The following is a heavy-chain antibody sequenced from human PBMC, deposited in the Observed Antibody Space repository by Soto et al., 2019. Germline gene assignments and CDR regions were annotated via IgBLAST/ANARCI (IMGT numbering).Heavy chain of an antibody. V-gene: IGHV2-5*02. D-gene: IGHD3-22*01. CDR1: GFSLSTSGVG. J-gene: IGHJ4*02. Sequence: QITLKKSGPTLVKPTQTLTLTYTFSGFSLSTSGVGVGWIRQPPGKALEWLALIYWDDDKRYSPSLKSRLTITKDTSKNPVVLTMTNMDPVDTATYYCAHTLLRLDGFDYWGQGTLVTVSS. CDR2: IYWDDDK. CDR3: AHTLLRLDGFDY.